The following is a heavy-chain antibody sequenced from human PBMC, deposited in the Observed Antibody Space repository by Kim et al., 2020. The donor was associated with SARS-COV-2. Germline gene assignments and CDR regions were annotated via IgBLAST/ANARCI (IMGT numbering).Heavy chain of an antibody. D-gene: IGHD3-10*01. CDR2: ISSSSGTM. V-gene: IGHV3-48*02. CDR3: ARCPLSMTMVRGMITNTLFYHYNMDT. CDR1: GFNFNSYS. J-gene: IGHJ6*02. Sequence: GGSLRLSCAASGFNFNSYSMNWVRQAPGKGLEWGSYISSSSGTMYYADSVRGRFTISRDNAKNSLFLQMNSLRDEDTAVYYCARCPLSMTMVRGMITNTLFYHYNMDTWGQGTTVTVSS.